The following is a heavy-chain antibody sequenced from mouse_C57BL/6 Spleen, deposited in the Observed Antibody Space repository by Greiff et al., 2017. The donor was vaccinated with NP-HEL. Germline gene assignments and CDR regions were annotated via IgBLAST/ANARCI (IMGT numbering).Heavy chain of an antibody. V-gene: IGHV14-2*01. CDR1: GFNIKDYY. Sequence: EVQLQQSGAELMKPGASVKLSCTASGFNIKDYYMHWVKQRTEQGLEWIGRIDPDDGETKYAPKFKGKATITTDTSSNTAYLQLISLTSEDTAVYYCARYYGSSPAWFAYWGQGTLVTVSA. CDR2: IDPDDGET. CDR3: ARYYGSSPAWFAY. D-gene: IGHD1-1*01. J-gene: IGHJ3*01.